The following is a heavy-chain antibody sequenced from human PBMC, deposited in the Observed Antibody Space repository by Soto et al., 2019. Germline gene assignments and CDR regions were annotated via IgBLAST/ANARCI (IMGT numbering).Heavy chain of an antibody. V-gene: IGHV4-31*03. Sequence: SETLSLTCTVSGGSISSGGYYWSWIRQYPGKGLEWIGYIYYSGSTYYNPSLKSRVTISVDTSKNQFSLKLSSVTAADTAVYYCARVHDFWSGSPIDPWGQGTLVTVSS. J-gene: IGHJ5*02. CDR3: ARVHDFWSGSPIDP. CDR1: GGSISSGGYY. D-gene: IGHD3-3*01. CDR2: IYYSGST.